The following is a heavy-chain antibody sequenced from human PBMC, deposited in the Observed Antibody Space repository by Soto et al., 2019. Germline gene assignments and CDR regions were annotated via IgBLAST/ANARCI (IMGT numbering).Heavy chain of an antibody. J-gene: IGHJ4*02. CDR3: AGSLQTVNYSSPDY. CDR2: ISAYNGNT. D-gene: IGHD6-13*01. Sequence: ASVKVSCKASGYTFTSYGISWVRQAPGQGLEWMGWISAYNGNTNYAQKLQGRVTMTTDTSTSTAYMELRSLRSDDTAVYYCAGSLQTVNYSSPDYWGQGTLVTVSS. CDR1: GYTFTSYG. V-gene: IGHV1-18*04.